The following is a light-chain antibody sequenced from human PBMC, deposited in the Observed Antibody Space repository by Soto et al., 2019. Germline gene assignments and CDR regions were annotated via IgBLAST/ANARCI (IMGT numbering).Light chain of an antibody. J-gene: IGKJ5*01. Sequence: EIVLTQSPATLSLSPVERATLSCRASQSVSSYLAWYQQKPGQAPRLLIYDASNRATGIPARFSGSGSGTDLTLTISSLEPEDFVVYCSQQRSNWPPITFGQGTRREIK. V-gene: IGKV3-11*01. CDR3: QQRSNWPPIT. CDR1: QSVSSY. CDR2: DAS.